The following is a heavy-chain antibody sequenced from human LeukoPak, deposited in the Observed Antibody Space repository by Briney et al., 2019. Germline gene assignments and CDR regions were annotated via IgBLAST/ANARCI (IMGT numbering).Heavy chain of an antibody. CDR2: IRYDGSNK. CDR1: GFTFSSYG. J-gene: IGHJ4*02. CDR3: AKDQSGYSYGLDY. V-gene: IGHV3-30*02. D-gene: IGHD5-18*01. Sequence: GGSLRLSCAASGFTFSSYGMHWVRQAPGKGLEWVAFIRYDGSNKYYADSVKGRFTISRDNSKNTLYLQMNSLRAEDTAVYYCAKDQSGYSYGLDYWGQGTLVTVSS.